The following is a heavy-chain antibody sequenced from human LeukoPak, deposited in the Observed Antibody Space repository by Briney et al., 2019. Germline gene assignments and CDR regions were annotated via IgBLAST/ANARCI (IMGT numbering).Heavy chain of an antibody. Sequence: SQTLSLTCTVSGGSISSGGYYWSWIRQPPGKGLEWIGEINHSGSTNYNPSLKSRVTISVDTSKNQFSLKLSSVTAADTAVYYCARDHQSAGREGRMSEIDYWGQGTLVTVSS. CDR3: ARDHQSAGREGRMSEIDY. CDR2: INHSGST. D-gene: IGHD1-14*01. V-gene: IGHV4-30-2*01. J-gene: IGHJ4*02. CDR1: GGSISSGGYY.